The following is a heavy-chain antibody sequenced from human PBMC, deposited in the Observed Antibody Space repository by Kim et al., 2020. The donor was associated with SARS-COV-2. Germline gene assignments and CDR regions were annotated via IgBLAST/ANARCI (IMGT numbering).Heavy chain of an antibody. V-gene: IGHV3-15*01. Sequence: KGRFTISRDDYKNTLYLRMNSLKTEDTAVYYCSTLIGYYGSGSYYRSNDYWGQGTLVTVSS. D-gene: IGHD3-10*01. J-gene: IGHJ4*02. CDR3: STLIGYYGSGSYYRSNDY.